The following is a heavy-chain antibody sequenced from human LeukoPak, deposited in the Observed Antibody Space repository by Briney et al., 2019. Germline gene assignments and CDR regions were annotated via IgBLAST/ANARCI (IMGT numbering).Heavy chain of an antibody. CDR3: AREAANSSGYDFDY. Sequence: GGSLRLSCAASGFTFSSYSMSWVRQAPGKGLEWVSYISSSSTIYYAGSVKGRFTISREHAKNSLYLQMNSLRAGDTAVYYCAREAANSSGYDFDYWGQGTLVTASS. D-gene: IGHD6-25*01. J-gene: IGHJ4*02. V-gene: IGHV3-48*01. CDR2: ISSSSTI. CDR1: GFTFSSYS.